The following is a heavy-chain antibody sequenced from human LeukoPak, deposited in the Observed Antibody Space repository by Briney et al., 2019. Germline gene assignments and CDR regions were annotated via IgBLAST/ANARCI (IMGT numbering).Heavy chain of an antibody. V-gene: IGHV1-2*02. CDR1: GYAFTGYY. D-gene: IGHD2-15*01. CDR3: ARERTLTSCYDY. CDR2: INPNSGGT. Sequence: ASVKLSCEASGYAFTGYYMHWVRQAPGQGLEWMGWINPNSGGTNYAQKVRGRDTMTRDTSISTADMELSRRRSDDTAVYYGARERTLTSCYDYWGQGTLVTVSS. J-gene: IGHJ4*02.